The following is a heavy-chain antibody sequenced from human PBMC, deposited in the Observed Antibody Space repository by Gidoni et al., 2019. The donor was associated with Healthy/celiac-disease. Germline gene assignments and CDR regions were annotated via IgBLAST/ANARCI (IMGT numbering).Heavy chain of an antibody. CDR2: IKQDGSEK. CDR1: GFTFSSYW. J-gene: IGHJ3*02. D-gene: IGHD4-17*01. V-gene: IGHV3-7*03. Sequence: EVQLVESGGGLVQPGGSLRLSCAASGFTFSSYWMSWVRQAPGKGLEWVANIKQDGSEKYYVDSVKGRFTISRDNAKNSLYLQMNSLRAEDTAVYYCAREKRGLRWSPAAFDIWGQGTMVTVSS. CDR3: AREKRGLRWSPAAFDI.